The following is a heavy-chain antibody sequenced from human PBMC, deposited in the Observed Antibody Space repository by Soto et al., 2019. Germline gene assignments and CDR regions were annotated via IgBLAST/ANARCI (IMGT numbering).Heavy chain of an antibody. D-gene: IGHD1-26*01. CDR3: ARASWDYPSGMDV. CDR1: GGSFSGYY. V-gene: IGHV4-34*01. CDR2: INPDGGT. Sequence: SETLSLTCAVYGGSFSGYYWDWIRQPPGKGLEWIGEINPDGGTHYNPSLASRVTISIDTSKTQFSLKLSSVTAADTAVYYCARASWDYPSGMDVWGQGTTVTVSS. J-gene: IGHJ6*02.